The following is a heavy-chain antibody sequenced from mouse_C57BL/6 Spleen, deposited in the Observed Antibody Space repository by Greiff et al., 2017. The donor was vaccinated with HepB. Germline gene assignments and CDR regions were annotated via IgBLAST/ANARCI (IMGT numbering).Heavy chain of an antibody. CDR1: GYTFTSYT. J-gene: IGHJ2*01. V-gene: IGHV1-4*01. CDR3: SRTHER. Sequence: VQLQQSGADLARPGASVKMYCKASGYTFTSYTMHWVKQRPGQGLDWIGYINPSSGYTKYNQKFKDKSTLTAEKSASTAYMQLSSLTSEDSAVYDGSRTHERWGQGTTLTVAS. CDR2: INPSSGYT.